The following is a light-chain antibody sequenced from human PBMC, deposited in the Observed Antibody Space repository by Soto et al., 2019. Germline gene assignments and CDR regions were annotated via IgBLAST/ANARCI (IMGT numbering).Light chain of an antibody. Sequence: EIVLTQSPGTLSLSPGERVTLSCRASQSVSSNYLAWYQQKPGQAPRLLIYSASSRATGIPDRFSGSGSGTDFTLTINRLEHADFAVYYCQQYGGSPRVTFGGGTKVEIK. CDR3: QQYGGSPRVT. J-gene: IGKJ4*01. CDR1: QSVSSNY. CDR2: SAS. V-gene: IGKV3-20*01.